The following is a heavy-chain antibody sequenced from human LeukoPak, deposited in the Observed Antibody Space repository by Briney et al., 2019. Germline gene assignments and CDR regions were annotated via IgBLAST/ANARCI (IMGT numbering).Heavy chain of an antibody. V-gene: IGHV3-30*02. CDR1: GFTFSSYG. CDR2: IRYDGSNK. CDR3: AKDSNADVDFWSGYNDNWFDP. J-gene: IGHJ5*02. D-gene: IGHD3-3*01. Sequence: YPGGSLRLSCAASGFTFSSYGMRWVRQAPGKGLEWVAFIRYDGSNKYYADSVKGRFTISRDNSKNTLYLQMNSLRAEDTAVYYCAKDSNADVDFWSGYNDNWFDPWGQGTLVTVSS.